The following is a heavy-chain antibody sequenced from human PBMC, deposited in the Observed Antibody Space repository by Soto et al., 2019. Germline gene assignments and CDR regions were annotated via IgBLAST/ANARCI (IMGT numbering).Heavy chain of an antibody. CDR3: ARYEGYSKTKDYYDYGMDV. V-gene: IGHV1-69*01. Sequence: QVQLVQSGAEVKKPGSSVKVSCKASGGTFSSYAISWVRQAPGQGLEWMGGIIPIFGTANYAQKFQGRVTITADEATSTAYMELSSLRSEDTAVYYCARYEGYSKTKDYYDYGMDVWGQGTTVTVSS. J-gene: IGHJ6*02. CDR2: IIPIFGTA. D-gene: IGHD5-18*01. CDR1: GGTFSSYA.